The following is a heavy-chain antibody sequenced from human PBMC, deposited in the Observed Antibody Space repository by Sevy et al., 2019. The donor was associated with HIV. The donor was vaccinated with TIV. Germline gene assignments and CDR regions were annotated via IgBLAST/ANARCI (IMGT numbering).Heavy chain of an antibody. CDR2: ISSNSAYI. CDR3: ARAVLEISTWRSDY. V-gene: IGHV3-21*01. Sequence: GGSLRLSCAASGFTFSSYRMTWVRQAPGKGLEWDSCISSNSAYINYADSVKCRFTISRDNAKNLLYLQMDSLRAEDTAVYYCARAVLEISTWRSDYWGQGTQVTVSS. CDR1: GFTFSSYR. D-gene: IGHD1-1*01. J-gene: IGHJ4*02.